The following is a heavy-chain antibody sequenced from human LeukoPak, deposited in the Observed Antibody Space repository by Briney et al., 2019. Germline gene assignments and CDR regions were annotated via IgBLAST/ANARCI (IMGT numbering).Heavy chain of an antibody. V-gene: IGHV1-2*02. D-gene: IGHD6-19*01. CDR3: ARSTASGWYYFDY. Sequence: ASVKVSCKASGYTFSGYYIHWVRQAPGQGLEWMGWINPNSGGTNYAQKFQGRVTMTRDTSISTAYMELSRLRSDDTAVYYCARSTASGWYYFDYWGQGTLVTVSS. CDR2: INPNSGGT. J-gene: IGHJ4*02. CDR1: GYTFSGYY.